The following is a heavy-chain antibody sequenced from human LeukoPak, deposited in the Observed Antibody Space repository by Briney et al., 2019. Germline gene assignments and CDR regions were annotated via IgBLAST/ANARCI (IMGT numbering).Heavy chain of an antibody. J-gene: IGHJ3*02. CDR1: GFRLGSYS. Sequence: GGSLRLSCGASGFRLGSYSMDWVRQAPGKGLEWVSHINSGSSTIYYADSVKGRFTISRDNAGNSLHLQMNSLRDEDTAVYYCARVLLERPGIDSFDMWGQGTMVTVSS. D-gene: IGHD1-1*01. CDR2: INSGSSTI. CDR3: ARVLLERPGIDSFDM. V-gene: IGHV3-48*02.